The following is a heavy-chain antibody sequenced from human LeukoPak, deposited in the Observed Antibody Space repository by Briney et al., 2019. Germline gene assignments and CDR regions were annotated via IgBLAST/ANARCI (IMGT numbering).Heavy chain of an antibody. D-gene: IGHD2-2*01. CDR1: GYTFTSYG. CDR3: AGEYCSSTSCYPNWFDP. Sequence: GASVKVSCKASGYTFTSYGISWVRQAPGQGPEWMGWISAYNGNTNYAQKLQGRVTMTTDTSTSTAYMELRSLRSDDTAVYYCAGEYCSSTSCYPNWFDPWGQGTLVTVSS. V-gene: IGHV1-18*01. CDR2: ISAYNGNT. J-gene: IGHJ5*02.